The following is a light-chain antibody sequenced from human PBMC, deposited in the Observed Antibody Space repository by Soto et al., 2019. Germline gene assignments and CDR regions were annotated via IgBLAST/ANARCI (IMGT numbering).Light chain of an antibody. V-gene: IGKV1-39*01. CDR3: QQSYSTPYT. CDR1: QSISSY. J-gene: IGKJ2*01. Sequence: DIPMTQSPSPLSASVGDRVTITCRASQSISSYLNWYQQKPGKAPKLLIYAASSLQSGVPSRFSGSGSGTDFTLTISSLQPEDFATYYCQQSYSTPYTFGQGTKLEIK. CDR2: AAS.